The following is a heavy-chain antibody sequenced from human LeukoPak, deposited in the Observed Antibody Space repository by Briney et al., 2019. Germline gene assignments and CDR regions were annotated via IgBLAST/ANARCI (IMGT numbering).Heavy chain of an antibody. D-gene: IGHD3-22*01. CDR1: GGSINSYY. Sequence: SETLSLTCTVSGGSINSYYWSWIRQPPGKGLEWIGNIYHSGSTNYNPSLKSRVTISVDTSKNQFSLKLSSVTAADTAVYYCAGASYDSSGVHWGQGTLVTVSS. V-gene: IGHV4-59*01. CDR3: AGASYDSSGVH. CDR2: IYHSGST. J-gene: IGHJ4*02.